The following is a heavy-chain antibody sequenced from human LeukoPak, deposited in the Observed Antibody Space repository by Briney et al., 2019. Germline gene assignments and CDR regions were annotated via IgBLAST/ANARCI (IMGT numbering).Heavy chain of an antibody. CDR3: ARDHRRDDSSGYYYDYFDY. V-gene: IGHV1-2*06. CDR2: INPNSGGT. Sequence: ASVKVSCKASGYTFTGYYMHWVRQAPGQGLEWMGRINPNSGGTNYAQKFQGRVTMTTDTSTSTAYMELRSLRSDNTAVYYCARDHRRDDSSGYYYDYFDYWGQGTLVTVSS. J-gene: IGHJ4*02. CDR1: GYTFTGYY. D-gene: IGHD3-22*01.